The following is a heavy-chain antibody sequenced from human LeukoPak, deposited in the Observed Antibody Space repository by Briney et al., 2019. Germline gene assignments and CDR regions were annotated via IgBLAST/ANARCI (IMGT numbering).Heavy chain of an antibody. CDR3: ARDLGSSSYNWFDP. Sequence: ASVKVSCKASGDTFRSYAFSWVRQAPGQGLEWMGWINPNSGGTNYAQKFQGRVTMTRDTSISTAYMELSRLRSDDTAVYYCARDLGSSSYNWFDPWGQGTLVTVSS. D-gene: IGHD6-6*01. J-gene: IGHJ5*02. CDR1: GDTFRSYA. CDR2: INPNSGGT. V-gene: IGHV1-2*02.